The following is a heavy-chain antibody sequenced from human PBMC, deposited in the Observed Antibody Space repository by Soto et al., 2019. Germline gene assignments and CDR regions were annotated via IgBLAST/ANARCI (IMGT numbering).Heavy chain of an antibody. CDR1: GFTFNDYA. V-gene: IGHV3-9*01. D-gene: IGHD2-2*01. Sequence: EVQLVESGGGLVHPGRSLRLSCVASGFTFNDYAMYWVRQVPGKCLDWVSGISWNSGSIGYADSVKGRFTISSDNAKTALYLQMNSRRAEDTALYYCAADASFDLWVRGTLVTVSS. J-gene: IGHJ2*01. CDR3: AADASFDL. CDR2: ISWNSGSI.